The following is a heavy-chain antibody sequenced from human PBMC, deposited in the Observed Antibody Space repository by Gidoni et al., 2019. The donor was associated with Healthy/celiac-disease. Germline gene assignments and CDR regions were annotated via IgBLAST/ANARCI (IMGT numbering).Heavy chain of an antibody. CDR2: ISSSGSTI. J-gene: IGHJ4*02. CDR1: GFTFSSYE. CDR3: ARVGYGDYPPPLDY. Sequence: EVQLVESGGGLVQPGGSLRLSCAASGFTFSSYEMNWVRQAPGKGLEWVSYISSSGSTIYYADSVKGRFTISRDNAKNSLYLQMNSLRAEDTAVYYCARVGYGDYPPPLDYWGQGTLVTVSS. D-gene: IGHD4-17*01. V-gene: IGHV3-48*03.